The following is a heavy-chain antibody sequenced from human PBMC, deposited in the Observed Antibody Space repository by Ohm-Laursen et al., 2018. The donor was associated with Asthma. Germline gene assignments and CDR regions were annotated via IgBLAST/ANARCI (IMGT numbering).Heavy chain of an antibody. CDR2: IYHTGST. V-gene: IGHV4-61*01. Sequence: TLSLTCTVSGGSVSSGSYYWSWIRQPPGKGLEWIGYIYHTGSTNYNPSLKSRVTISVDTSKNQFSLKLRSVTAADTAVYYCARDSPPSTGWGQGTLVTVSS. CDR3: ARDSPPSTG. J-gene: IGHJ4*02. CDR1: GGSVSSGSYY. D-gene: IGHD1-14*01.